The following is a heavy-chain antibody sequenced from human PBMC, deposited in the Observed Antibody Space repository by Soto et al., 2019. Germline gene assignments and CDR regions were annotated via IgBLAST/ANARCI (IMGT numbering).Heavy chain of an antibody. V-gene: IGHV1-69*01. J-gene: IGHJ6*02. D-gene: IGHD3-10*01. Sequence: QVQLVQSGAEVKKPGSSVKVSCKASGGTFSSYAISWVRQAPGQGLEWMGGIIPIFGTANYAQKFQGRVTMTADESTSTADMELISLRSEDTAGYYCARERSSGRDYYYYGMDVWGQGTTVTVSS. CDR1: GGTFSSYA. CDR3: ARERSSGRDYYYYGMDV. CDR2: IIPIFGTA.